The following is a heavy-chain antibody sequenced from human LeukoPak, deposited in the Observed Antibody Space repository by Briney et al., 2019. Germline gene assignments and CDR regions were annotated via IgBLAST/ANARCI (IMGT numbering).Heavy chain of an antibody. V-gene: IGHV5-51*01. J-gene: IGHJ3*02. CDR1: GYSFTNYW. Sequence: GESLKISCKGSGYSFTNYWIGWVRQMPGKGLEWMGIIYPGDSETIYSPSFQGQVTISADKSISTAYLQWSSLKASDTAMYYCARPGIAAAVGAFDIWGQGTMVTVSS. CDR2: IYPGDSET. CDR3: ARPGIAAAVGAFDI. D-gene: IGHD6-13*01.